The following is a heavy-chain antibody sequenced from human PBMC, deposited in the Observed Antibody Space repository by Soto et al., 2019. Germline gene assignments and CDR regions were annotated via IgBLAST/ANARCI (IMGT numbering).Heavy chain of an antibody. J-gene: IGHJ6*02. CDR1: GGSISSYY. V-gene: IGHV4-59*08. Sequence: SETLSLTCTVSGGSISSYYWSWIRQPPGKGLEWIGYIYYSGSTNYNPSLKSRVTISVDTSKNQFSLKLSSVTAADTAVYYCARHDSSGYYFSVGPNDYYYGMDVWGQGTTVTVS. D-gene: IGHD3-22*01. CDR2: IYYSGST. CDR3: ARHDSSGYYFSVGPNDYYYGMDV.